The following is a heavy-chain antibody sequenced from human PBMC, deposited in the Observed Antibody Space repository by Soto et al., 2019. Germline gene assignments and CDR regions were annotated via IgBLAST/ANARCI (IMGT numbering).Heavy chain of an antibody. D-gene: IGHD2-15*01. CDR3: ARDGYCSGGSCYGLDY. V-gene: IGHV1-18*01. Sequence: VASVKVSCKASGYTFTSYGISWVRQAPGQGLEWMGWISAYNGNTNYAQKLQGRVTMTTDTSTSTAYMELRSLRSDDTAVYYCARDGYCSGGSCYGLDYWGQGTLVTVSS. J-gene: IGHJ4*02. CDR2: ISAYNGNT. CDR1: GYTFTSYG.